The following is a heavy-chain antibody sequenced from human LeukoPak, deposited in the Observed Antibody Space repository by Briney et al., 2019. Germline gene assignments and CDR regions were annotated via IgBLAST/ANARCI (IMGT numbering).Heavy chain of an antibody. CDR1: GFPFSSYW. CDR2: IKQDGSKK. J-gene: IGHJ4*02. CDR3: TRVGYIDEGIDY. Sequence: GGSLRLSCVASGFPFSSYWMTWVRPAPGKGLGWVANIKQDGSKKSYVDSVKGRFTISRDNAKNSLYLQMNSLRAEDTAIYYCTRVGYIDEGIDYWGQGTLVTVSS. D-gene: IGHD5-24*01. V-gene: IGHV3-7*04.